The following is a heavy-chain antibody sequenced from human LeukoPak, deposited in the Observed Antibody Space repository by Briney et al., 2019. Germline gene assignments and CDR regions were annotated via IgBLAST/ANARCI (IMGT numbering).Heavy chain of an antibody. CDR2: INPNSGGT. Sequence: GASVKVSCKASGGTFSSSSISWVRQAPGQGLEWMGRINPNSGGTNYAQKFQGRVTMTRDTSISTAYMELSRLRSDDTAVYYCARARWGDSSGYYYVYWGQGTLVTVSS. CDR1: GGTFSSSS. CDR3: ARARWGDSSGYYYVY. V-gene: IGHV1-2*06. J-gene: IGHJ4*02. D-gene: IGHD3-22*01.